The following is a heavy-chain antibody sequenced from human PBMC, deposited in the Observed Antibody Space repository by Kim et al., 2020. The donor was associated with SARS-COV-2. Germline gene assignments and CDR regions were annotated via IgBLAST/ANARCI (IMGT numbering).Heavy chain of an antibody. J-gene: IGHJ3*02. V-gene: IGHV4-30-2*04. Sequence: LKRRVTIPLDTSKNQFALRLSAVTAADTAVYYCARCLRQTADHLYAFDIWGQGTMVTVSS. D-gene: IGHD3-16*01. CDR3: ARCLRQTADHLYAFDI.